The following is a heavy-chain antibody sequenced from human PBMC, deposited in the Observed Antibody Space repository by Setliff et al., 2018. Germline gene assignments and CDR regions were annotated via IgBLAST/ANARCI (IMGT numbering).Heavy chain of an antibody. CDR3: ARLVRYCTRTACQKVAGVES. Sequence: ASVKVSCKSSGFTFTDYGITWVRQVPGQGLEWMGWINNYNFNTQYAQKFQGRVTVTTDTSTTTAYMELRSLRADDTAVYYCARLVRYCTRTACQKVAGVESWGQGTLVTVSS. D-gene: IGHD1-26*01. V-gene: IGHV1-18*01. CDR1: GFTFTDYG. J-gene: IGHJ5*01. CDR2: INNYNFNT.